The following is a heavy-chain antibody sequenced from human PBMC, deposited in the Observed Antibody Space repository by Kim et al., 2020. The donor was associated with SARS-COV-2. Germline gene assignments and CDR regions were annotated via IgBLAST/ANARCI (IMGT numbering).Heavy chain of an antibody. D-gene: IGHD6-13*01. Sequence: GGSLRLSCAASGFTFSSYGMHWVRQAPGKGLEWVAVISYDGSNKYYADSVKGRFTISRDNSKNTLYLQMNSLRAEDTAVYYCAKSPVPWQQLVHFDYWGQGTLVTVSS. V-gene: IGHV3-30*18. CDR1: GFTFSSYG. CDR2: ISYDGSNK. CDR3: AKSPVPWQQLVHFDY. J-gene: IGHJ4*02.